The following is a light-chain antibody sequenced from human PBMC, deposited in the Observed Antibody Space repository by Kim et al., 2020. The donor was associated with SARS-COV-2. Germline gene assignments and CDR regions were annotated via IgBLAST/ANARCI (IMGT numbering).Light chain of an antibody. J-gene: IGKJ2*01. CDR2: DAS. CDR3: QQYKNYSYT. Sequence: DIHMTQSPSTLSAFVGDTVTITCRASQSISSWLAWYQQKPGKAPNLLIYDASNLESGVPSRFSGRGFGTEFSFSISSLQPDDFATYYCQQYKNYSYTFGQGTKLEIK. CDR1: QSISSW. V-gene: IGKV1-5*01.